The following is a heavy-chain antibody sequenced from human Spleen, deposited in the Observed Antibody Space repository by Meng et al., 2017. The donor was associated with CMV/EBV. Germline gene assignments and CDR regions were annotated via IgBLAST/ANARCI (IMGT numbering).Heavy chain of an antibody. Sequence: CAVCGGSFSGYYWSWIRQPPGKGLEWIGEISHSGSTNYNPSLKSRVTISVDTSKNQFSLKLSSVTAADTAVYFCARGRRGRSNWFDPWGQGTLVTVSS. D-gene: IGHD3-10*01. V-gene: IGHV4-34*01. J-gene: IGHJ5*02. CDR1: GGSFSGYY. CDR3: ARGRRGRSNWFDP. CDR2: ISHSGST.